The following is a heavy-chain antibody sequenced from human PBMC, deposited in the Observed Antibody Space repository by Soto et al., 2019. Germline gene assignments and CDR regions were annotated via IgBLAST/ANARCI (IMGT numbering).Heavy chain of an antibody. Sequence: QVQLVESGGGVVQPGRSLRLSCAASGFIFSSYSMHWVRQAPGKGLEWVAIISNDGSNKDYVDSVKGRFTISRDNSNNTLSLQMNSLRAEDTAVYYCARDQFREAFDIWGQGTMVTVSS. CDR2: ISNDGSNK. CDR3: ARDQFREAFDI. D-gene: IGHD2-21*01. CDR1: GFIFSSYS. V-gene: IGHV3-30-3*01. J-gene: IGHJ3*02.